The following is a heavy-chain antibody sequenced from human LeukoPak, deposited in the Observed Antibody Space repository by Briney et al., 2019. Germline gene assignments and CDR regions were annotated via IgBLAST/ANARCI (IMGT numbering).Heavy chain of an antibody. CDR2: IKQDGSEK. J-gene: IGHJ6*03. CDR1: GFTFSNYW. CDR3: ARGPYYYMDV. Sequence: GGSLRLSCAASGFTFSNYWMSWVRQAPGKGLEWVANIKQDGSEKYYVDSVKGRFTISRDNAKNSLYLQMNSLRAEDTAVYYCARGPYYYMDVWGKGTTVTVSS. V-gene: IGHV3-7*01.